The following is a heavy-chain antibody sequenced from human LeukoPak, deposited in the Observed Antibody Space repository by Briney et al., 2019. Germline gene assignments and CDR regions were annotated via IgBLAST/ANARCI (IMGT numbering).Heavy chain of an antibody. V-gene: IGHV4-38-2*02. CDR3: ARAVGAFDWLPLFDF. J-gene: IGHJ4*02. Sequence: SETLSLTCTVSGYSISGGYYWGWIRQPPGKGLEWIVNIYHTGSTYYNPSLKSRVTISVDTSKNQFSLKLSSVTAADTAVYYCARAVGAFDWLPLFDFWGQGALVTVSS. D-gene: IGHD3-9*01. CDR2: IYHTGST. CDR1: GYSISGGYY.